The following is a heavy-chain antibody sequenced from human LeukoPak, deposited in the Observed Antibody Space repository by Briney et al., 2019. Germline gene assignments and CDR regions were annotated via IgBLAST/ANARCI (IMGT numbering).Heavy chain of an antibody. CDR3: ARMPKIRYCSGGSCYGSPLYYYGMDV. CDR2: INHSGST. D-gene: IGHD2-15*01. J-gene: IGHJ6*02. V-gene: IGHV4-34*01. CDR1: GGSFSGYY. Sequence: SETLSLTCAVYGGSFSGYYWSWIRQPPGKGLEWIGEINHSGSTNYNPSLKSRVTISVDTSKNQFSLKLSSVTAADTAVYYCARMPKIRYCSGGSCYGSPLYYYGMDVWGQGTTVTVSS.